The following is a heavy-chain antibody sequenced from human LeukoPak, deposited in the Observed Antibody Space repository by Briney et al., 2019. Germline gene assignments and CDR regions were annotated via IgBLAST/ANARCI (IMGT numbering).Heavy chain of an antibody. CDR2: IYYSGNT. CDR3: AKGTVSPYGSGAPDY. CDR1: GYSISSSNC. D-gene: IGHD3-10*01. Sequence: SETLSLTCTVSGYSISSSNCWGWIRQPPGKGLEWIGYIYYSGNTNYNPSLKSRVSMSLDTSKNQFSLKLSSVTAADTAVYYCAKGTVSPYGSGAPDYWGQGTLVTVSS. J-gene: IGHJ4*02. V-gene: IGHV4-28*03.